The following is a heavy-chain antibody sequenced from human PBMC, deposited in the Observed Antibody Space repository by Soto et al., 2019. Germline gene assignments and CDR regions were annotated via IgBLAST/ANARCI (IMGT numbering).Heavy chain of an antibody. Sequence: SGPTLVNPTQTLTLTCTFSGFSLSTSGMCVYWIRQPPGKALEWLALIDWDDDKSYSTSLKTRLTISKDTSKNQVVLTMTNMDPVDTATYFCARGIPYYYAMDVWGQGTTVTVSS. J-gene: IGHJ6*02. CDR1: GFSLSTSGMC. CDR2: IDWDDDK. D-gene: IGHD2-21*01. V-gene: IGHV2-70*01. CDR3: ARGIPYYYAMDV.